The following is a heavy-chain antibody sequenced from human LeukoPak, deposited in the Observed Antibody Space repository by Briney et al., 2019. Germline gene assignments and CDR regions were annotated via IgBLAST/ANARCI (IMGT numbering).Heavy chain of an antibody. V-gene: IGHV1-2*02. Sequence: ASVKVSCKASGCTFTAYYIHWVRQAPGQGLEWMAWINPNTGDTNYAQKFQGRVIMARDASISTAYMELSRLRSDDTAVYYCARGSGNYWFDPWGQGTLVTVSS. J-gene: IGHJ5*02. CDR2: INPNTGDT. CDR1: GCTFTAYY. CDR3: ARGSGNYWFDP. D-gene: IGHD1-26*01.